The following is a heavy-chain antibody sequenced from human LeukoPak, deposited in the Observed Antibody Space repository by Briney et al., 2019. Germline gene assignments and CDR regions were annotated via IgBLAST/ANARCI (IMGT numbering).Heavy chain of an antibody. Sequence: SETLSLTCTVSGYSISSGYYWGWIRQPPGKGLEWIGSIYHSGSTYYNPSLKSRVTISIDTSKNQFSLKLSSVTAADTAVYYCARDRGKVVAATSYYYYYMDVWGKGTTVTISS. J-gene: IGHJ6*03. CDR2: IYHSGST. CDR3: ARDRGKVVAATSYYYYYMDV. D-gene: IGHD2-15*01. CDR1: GYSISSGYY. V-gene: IGHV4-38-2*02.